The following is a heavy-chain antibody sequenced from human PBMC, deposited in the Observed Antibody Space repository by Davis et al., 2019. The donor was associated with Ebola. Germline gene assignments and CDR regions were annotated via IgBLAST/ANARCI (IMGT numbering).Heavy chain of an antibody. V-gene: IGHV4-59*11. Sequence: PSETLSLTCTVSGGSISSHYWSWIRQPPGKGLEWIGYIYYSGSTNYNPSLKSRVTISVDTSKNQFSLKLSSVTAADTAVYYCASNKLGYCSSTSCYTGWFDPWGQGTLVTVSS. D-gene: IGHD2-2*02. J-gene: IGHJ5*02. CDR1: GGSISSHY. CDR3: ASNKLGYCSSTSCYTGWFDP. CDR2: IYYSGST.